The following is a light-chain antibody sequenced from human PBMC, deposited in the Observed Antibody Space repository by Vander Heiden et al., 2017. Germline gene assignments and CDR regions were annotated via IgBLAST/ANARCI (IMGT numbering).Light chain of an antibody. CDR1: SSNIGRNY. CDR3: SAWDDRLSDNV. CDR2: RNN. Sequence: QSVLSPPPSPSRPPPPRVTISCSGSSSNIGRNYVHWYQQLPGTAPKLLIYRNNQRPSGVPDRFSGSKSGTSASLAISGLRSEDEADYYCSAWDDRLSDNVFGTGTKVTVL. V-gene: IGLV1-47*01. J-gene: IGLJ1*01.